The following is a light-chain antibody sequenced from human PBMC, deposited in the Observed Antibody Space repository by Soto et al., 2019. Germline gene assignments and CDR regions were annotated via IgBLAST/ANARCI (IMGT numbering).Light chain of an antibody. V-gene: IGLV2-11*01. CDR2: DVT. Sequence: QSALTQPRSVSGSPGQSVTISCSGSSSDIGDYDYVSWYQQHPGKAPTLLIYDVTKRPSGVPDRFSGSKSGNTASLTISGLQAGDEADYYCCSYAGSYTLYVFGTGTQLTVL. CDR3: CSYAGSYTLYV. J-gene: IGLJ1*01. CDR1: SSDIGDYDY.